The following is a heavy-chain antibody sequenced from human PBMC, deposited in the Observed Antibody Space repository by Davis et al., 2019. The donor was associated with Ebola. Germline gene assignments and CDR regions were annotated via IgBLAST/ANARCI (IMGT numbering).Heavy chain of an antibody. V-gene: IGHV3-30*03. J-gene: IGHJ4*02. CDR1: GFTFSSYG. CDR3: ARKTEFDY. CDR2: ISYDGSNK. Sequence: PGGSLRLSCAASGFTFSSYGMHWVRQAPGKGLEWVAVISYDGSNKYYADSVKGRFTISRDNSKNTLYLQMNSLRAEDTAVYYCARKTEFDYWGQGTLVTVSS.